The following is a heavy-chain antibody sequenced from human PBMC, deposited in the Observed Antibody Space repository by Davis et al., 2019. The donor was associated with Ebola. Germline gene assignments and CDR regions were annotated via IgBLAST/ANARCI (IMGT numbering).Heavy chain of an antibody. V-gene: IGHV1-2*04. Sequence: ASVQVSCKASGYTFTGYYMHWVRQAPGQGLEWMGWINPNSGGTNYAQKFQGWVTMTRDTSISTAYMELSSLRSEDTAVYYCARVPRVYYDFWSAISYGMDVWGQGTTVTVSS. CDR2: INPNSGGT. CDR3: ARVPRVYYDFWSAISYGMDV. D-gene: IGHD3-3*01. CDR1: GYTFTGYY. J-gene: IGHJ6*02.